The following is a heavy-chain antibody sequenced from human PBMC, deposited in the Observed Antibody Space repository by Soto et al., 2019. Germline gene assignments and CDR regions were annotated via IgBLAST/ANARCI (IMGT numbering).Heavy chain of an antibody. CDR3: VKADCHTCYGFNH. J-gene: IGHJ1*01. CDR1: GFTFSAYS. V-gene: IGHV3-48*01. Sequence: GGSLRLSCAASGFTFSAYSMNWVRQAPGKGLEWISYINGPSSTIHYADSVKGRFTISRDTAKNSLYLQMNSLRAEDTALYYCVKADCHTCYGFNHWGQGTLLTVSS. CDR2: INGPSSTI. D-gene: IGHD2-21*01.